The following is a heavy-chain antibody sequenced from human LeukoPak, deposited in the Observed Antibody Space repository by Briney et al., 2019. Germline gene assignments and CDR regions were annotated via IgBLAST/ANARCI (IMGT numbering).Heavy chain of an antibody. D-gene: IGHD2-2*01. CDR1: GFTFSSYS. CDR3: AKEPLSGQLLPRYFQH. Sequence: GGSLRLSCAASGFTFSSYSMNWVRQAPGKGLEWVSVITGSGDSTYYADSVKGRFTISRDNSKNTLYLQMNSLRAEDTAVYYCAKEPLSGQLLPRYFQHWGQGTLVTVSS. V-gene: IGHV3-23*01. CDR2: ITGSGDST. J-gene: IGHJ1*01.